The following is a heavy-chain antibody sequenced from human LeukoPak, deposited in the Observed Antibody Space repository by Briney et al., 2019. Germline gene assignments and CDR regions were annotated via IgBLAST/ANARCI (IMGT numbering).Heavy chain of an antibody. CDR1: GYTFTGYY. J-gene: IGHJ3*02. D-gene: IGHD3-10*01. CDR2: ISAYNGNT. CDR3: ARVRGSGSYYPLGGAFDI. Sequence: ASVKVSCKASGYTFTGYYMHWVRQAPGQGLEWMGWISAYNGNTNYAQKLQGRVTMTTDTSTSTAYMELRSLRSDDTAVYYCARVRGSGSYYPLGGAFDIWGQGTMVTVSS. V-gene: IGHV1-18*04.